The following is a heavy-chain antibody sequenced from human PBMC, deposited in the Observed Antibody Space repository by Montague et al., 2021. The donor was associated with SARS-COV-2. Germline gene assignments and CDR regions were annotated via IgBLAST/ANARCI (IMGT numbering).Heavy chain of an antibody. CDR2: IHHGGST. D-gene: IGHD2-2*02. CDR1: GGSFSTYS. V-gene: IGHV4-34*01. CDR3: ARVGDGVVPSPIRAVGPYNSYYYMDV. Sequence: SETLSLTCAVHGGSFSTYSWNWIRQPPGKGLEWIGEIHHGGSTNYNPSLKSRVTISADTSKNQFSLKLTSVAAADTAVYYCARVGDGVVPSPIRAVGPYNSYYYMDVWGQGNTVTVSS. J-gene: IGHJ6*03.